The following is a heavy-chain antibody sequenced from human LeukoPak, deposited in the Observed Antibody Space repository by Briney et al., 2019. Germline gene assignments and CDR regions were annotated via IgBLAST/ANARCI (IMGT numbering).Heavy chain of an antibody. CDR2: ISGSGSST. J-gene: IGHJ1*01. D-gene: IGHD6-19*01. V-gene: IGHV3-23*01. CDR3: AKDQQWLVRLEYFQH. CDR1: GFTFSSYA. Sequence: GGSLRLSCAASGFTFSSYAMSWVRQAPGKWLEWVSAISGSGSSTYYADSVKGRFTISRDNSKNTLYLQVNSLRDEDTAVYYCAKDQQWLVRLEYFQHWGQGTLVTVSS.